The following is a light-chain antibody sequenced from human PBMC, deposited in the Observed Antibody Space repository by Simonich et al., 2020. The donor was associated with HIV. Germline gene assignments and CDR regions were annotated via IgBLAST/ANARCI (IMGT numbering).Light chain of an antibody. CDR2: DVS. Sequence: QSALTQPASVSGSPGQSITISCTGTSSDVVNYNYVFWYQQHPGKAPKLMIYDVSKRPSGVSNRFSGSKSGNTASLTISGLQAEDEADYYCSSYTSSTTEVFGGGTKLTVL. CDR1: SSDVVNYNY. CDR3: SSYTSSTTEV. V-gene: IGLV2-14*01. J-gene: IGLJ3*02.